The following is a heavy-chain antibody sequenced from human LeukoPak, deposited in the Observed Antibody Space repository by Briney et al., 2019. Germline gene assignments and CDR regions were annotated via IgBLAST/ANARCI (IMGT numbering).Heavy chain of an antibody. J-gene: IGHJ5*02. CDR1: GFTFDDYA. D-gene: IGHD5-18*01. CDR3: AKGIGYSYGGNWFDP. Sequence: QPGGSLRLSCAASGFTFDDYAMHWVRQAPGKGLEWVSLISWDGGSTYYADSVKGRFTISRDNSKNSLYLQMNSLRAEDMALYYCAKGIGYSYGGNWFDPWGQGTLVTVSS. V-gene: IGHV3-43D*03. CDR2: ISWDGGST.